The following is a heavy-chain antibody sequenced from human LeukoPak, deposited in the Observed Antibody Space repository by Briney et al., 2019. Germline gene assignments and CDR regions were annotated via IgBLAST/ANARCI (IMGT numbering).Heavy chain of an antibody. CDR2: IYYSGST. J-gene: IGHJ5*02. CDR3: ARKGPYYYGSGSHYNWFDP. Sequence: SETLSLTCTVSGGSISGYYWSWIRQPPGKGLEWIGYIYYSGSTSYNPSLKSRVTISVDTSKNQFSLKLSSVTAADTAVYYCARKGPYYYGSGSHYNWFDPWGQGTLVTVSS. CDR1: GGSISGYY. V-gene: IGHV4-59*12. D-gene: IGHD3-10*01.